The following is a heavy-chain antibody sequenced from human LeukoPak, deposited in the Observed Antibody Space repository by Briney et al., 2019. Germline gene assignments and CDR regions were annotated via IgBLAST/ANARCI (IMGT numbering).Heavy chain of an antibody. V-gene: IGHV1-2*02. CDR2: MNPNSGDT. D-gene: IGHD2-21*02. J-gene: IGHJ3*02. CDR3: ARVEATVGFAFDI. Sequence: ASVKVSCKASGYTFSSYYVHWVRQAPGQGLEWMGWMNPNSGDTKYAPKFQGRVTMTRDMSISTAYMEVNRLTSDDTAVYYCARVEATVGFAFDIWGQGTMVTVSS. CDR1: GYTFSSYY.